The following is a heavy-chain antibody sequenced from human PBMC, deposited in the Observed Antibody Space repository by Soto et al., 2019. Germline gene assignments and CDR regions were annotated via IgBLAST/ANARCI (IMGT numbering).Heavy chain of an antibody. J-gene: IGHJ4*02. CDR1: GFPFSSYH. CDR2: IWNDETNK. Sequence: QVQLVESGGGVVQPGRSLRLSCAASGFPFSSYHMHWVRQAPGKGLEWVALIWNDETNKFYADSVKGRFTISRDNSKNTLWLQMNSLRVEDTAVYYCARIGSWALNFDYWGQGTLVTVSS. V-gene: IGHV3-33*01. CDR3: ARIGSWALNFDY. D-gene: IGHD6-13*01.